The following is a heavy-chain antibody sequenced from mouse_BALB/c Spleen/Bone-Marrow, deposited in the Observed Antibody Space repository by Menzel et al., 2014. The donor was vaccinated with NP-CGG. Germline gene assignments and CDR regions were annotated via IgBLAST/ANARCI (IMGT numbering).Heavy chain of an antibody. D-gene: IGHD2-14*01. CDR2: ISYDGSN. J-gene: IGHJ3*01. V-gene: IGHV3-6*02. Sequence: VQLKESGPGLVKPSQSLSLTCSVTGYSITSGYYWNWIRQFPGNKLEWMGYISYDGSNNYNPSLKDRMSITRDTSKNQFFLKLNSVTTEDTATYYCARGGYDGRGFAYWGQGTLVTASA. CDR3: ARGGYDGRGFAY. CDR1: GYSITSGYY.